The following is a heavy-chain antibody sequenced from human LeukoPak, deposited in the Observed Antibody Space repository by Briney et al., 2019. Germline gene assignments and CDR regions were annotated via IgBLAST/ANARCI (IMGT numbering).Heavy chain of an antibody. CDR2: ISDSGSNT. CDR1: GFTFSSYA. V-gene: IGHV3-23*01. D-gene: IGHD4-23*01. J-gene: IGHJ4*02. CDR3: TKERSLNGGYSDGYFDH. Sequence: GGSLRLSCAASGFTFSSYAMSWVRQTPGKGLEWVSVISDSGSNTYYADSVKGRFTISRDNSKNTLYLQMNSLRAEDTALYHCTKERSLNGGYSDGYFDHWGQGTLVTVSS.